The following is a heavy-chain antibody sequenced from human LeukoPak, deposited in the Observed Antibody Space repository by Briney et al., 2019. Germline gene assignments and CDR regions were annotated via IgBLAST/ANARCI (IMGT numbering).Heavy chain of an antibody. CDR3: ARALRTGQGDYVPVL. D-gene: IGHD3-16*01. V-gene: IGHV5-51*01. CDR2: IYPGDSET. CDR1: GHKFTTYW. J-gene: IGHJ4*02. Sequence: GESLRISCKASGHKFTTYWIGWVRQMPGKGLEWMTIIYPGDSETRYSPSFQGQVTISADKSIGTTYLQWSSLRASDTAIYYCARALRTGQGDYVPVLWGQGTLVTVSS.